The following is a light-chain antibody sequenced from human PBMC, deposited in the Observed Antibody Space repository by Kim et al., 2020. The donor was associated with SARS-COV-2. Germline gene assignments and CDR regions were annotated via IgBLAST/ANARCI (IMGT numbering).Light chain of an antibody. CDR3: QQYNIWPGT. CDR1: QNVSSN. Sequence: CLWPGERDTLCCRASQNVSSNLAWYQQKPGQAPRLLIYGASTRATGIPARFSRSGSGTEFTLTISSLQSEDFAVYFCQQYNIWPGTFGQGTKLEI. CDR2: GAS. V-gene: IGKV3-15*01. J-gene: IGKJ2*01.